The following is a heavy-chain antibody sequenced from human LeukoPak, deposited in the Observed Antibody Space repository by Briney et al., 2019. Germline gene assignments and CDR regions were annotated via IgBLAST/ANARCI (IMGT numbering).Heavy chain of an antibody. CDR1: GFTFSNYG. Sequence: PGGSLSLSCAASGFTFSNYGMHWVRQAPGKGLEWVAVISYDGSNEYYADSVKGRFTISRDNSKNTLYLQMNSLRADDTAVYYCAKHAAAGNWFDPWGQGTLVTVSS. D-gene: IGHD6-13*01. CDR2: ISYDGSNE. CDR3: AKHAAAGNWFDP. J-gene: IGHJ5*02. V-gene: IGHV3-30*18.